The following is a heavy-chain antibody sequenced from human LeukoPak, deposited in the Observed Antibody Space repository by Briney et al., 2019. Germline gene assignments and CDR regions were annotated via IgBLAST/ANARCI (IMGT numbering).Heavy chain of an antibody. CDR2: IWYDGSNK. V-gene: IGHV3-33*01. D-gene: IGHD3-16*01. CDR3: ASVGTTNDVYY. Sequence: GGSLRLSCAASGFSFSSYGMHWVRQAPGKGLEWVAVIWYDGSNKYYTDSVKGRFTISRDNSKNTLFLQMNSLRAEDTAVYYCASVGTTNDVYYWGQGTLVTVSS. J-gene: IGHJ4*02. CDR1: GFSFSSYG.